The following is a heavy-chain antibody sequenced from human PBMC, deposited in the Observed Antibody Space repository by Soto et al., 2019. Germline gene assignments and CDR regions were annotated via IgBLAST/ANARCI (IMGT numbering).Heavy chain of an antibody. CDR3: ARLGYCSGGSCRRGNWFDP. V-gene: IGHV1-8*01. CDR1: GDTFTSYE. CDR2: MNPNSGNT. D-gene: IGHD2-15*01. Sequence: ASVEVSCKXSGDTFTSYEINWVRQATGQGLEWMGWMNPNSGNTGYAQKFQGRVTMTRNTSISTGYMELSSLRSEDTAVYYCARLGYCSGGSCRRGNWFDPWGQGTLVTVSS. J-gene: IGHJ5*02.